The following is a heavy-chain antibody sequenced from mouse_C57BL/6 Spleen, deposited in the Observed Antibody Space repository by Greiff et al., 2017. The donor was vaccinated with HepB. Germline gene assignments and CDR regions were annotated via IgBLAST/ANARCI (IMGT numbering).Heavy chain of an antibody. CDR1: GFTFSDYG. J-gene: IGHJ4*01. Sequence: EVKVVESGGGLVKPGGSLKLSCAASGFTFSDYGMHWVRQAPEKGLEWVAYISSGSSTIYYAATVKGRFTISRDNAKNTLFLQMTSLRSEDTAMYYCARPGYYGSSYDYAMDYWGQGTSVTVSS. D-gene: IGHD1-1*01. CDR2: ISSGSSTI. V-gene: IGHV5-17*01. CDR3: ARPGYYGSSYDYAMDY.